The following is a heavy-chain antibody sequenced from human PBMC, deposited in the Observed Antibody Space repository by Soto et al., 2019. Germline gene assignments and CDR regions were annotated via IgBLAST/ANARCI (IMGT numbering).Heavy chain of an antibody. J-gene: IGHJ4*02. CDR3: ARVRFGDPFDY. V-gene: IGHV1-18*04. Sequence: ASVKVSCKASGYTFSDYYIHWVRQAPGQGLEWVGWVNPDNHNTNYAQNFQHRVSLTTDTSTNTAFLELRGLRSDDTAVYYCARVRFGDPFDYWGQGTLVTVSS. D-gene: IGHD3-16*01. CDR1: GYTFSDYY. CDR2: VNPDNHNT.